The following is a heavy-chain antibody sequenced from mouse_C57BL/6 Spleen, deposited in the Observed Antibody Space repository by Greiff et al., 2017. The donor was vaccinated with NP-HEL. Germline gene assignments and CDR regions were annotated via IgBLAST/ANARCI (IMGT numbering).Heavy chain of an antibody. CDR1: GFTFSDYG. V-gene: IGHV5-17*01. J-gene: IGHJ4*01. CDR3: ARRAMDY. Sequence: EVKLEESGGGLVKPGGSLTLSCAASGFTFSDYGMHWVRQAPEKGLEWVAYISSGSSTIYYADTVKGRFTISRDNAKNTLFLQMTSLRSEDTAMYYCARRAMDYWGQGTSVTVSS. CDR2: ISSGSSTI.